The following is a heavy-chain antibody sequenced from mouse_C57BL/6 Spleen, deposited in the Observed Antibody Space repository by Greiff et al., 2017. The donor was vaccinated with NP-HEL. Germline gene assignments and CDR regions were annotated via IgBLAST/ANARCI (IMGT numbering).Heavy chain of an antibody. CDR3: ARGSGSRGPYAMDY. CDR2: ISDGGSYT. J-gene: IGHJ4*01. D-gene: IGHD1-1*01. V-gene: IGHV5-4*01. Sequence: EVHLVESGGGLVKPGGSLKLSCAASGFTFSSYAMSWVRQTPEKRLEWVATISDGGSYTYYPDNVKGRFTISRDNAKNNLYLQMSHLKSEDTAMYYCARGSGSRGPYAMDYWGQGTSVTVSS. CDR1: GFTFSSYA.